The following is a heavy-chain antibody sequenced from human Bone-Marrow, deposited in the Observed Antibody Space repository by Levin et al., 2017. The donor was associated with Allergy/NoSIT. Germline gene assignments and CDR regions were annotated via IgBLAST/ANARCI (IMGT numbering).Heavy chain of an antibody. Sequence: PGGSLRLSCVASGFTFSDYNMHFVRQAPGKGLEWVALVWDDGSKEFYADSVKGRFTISRDNSKNTAYLHMHSLRAEDSAVYYCATSTLTDAFDIWGRGTRVIVSS. V-gene: IGHV3-33*03. CDR3: ATSTLTDAFDI. CDR1: GFTFSDYN. J-gene: IGHJ3*02. CDR2: VWDDGSKE. D-gene: IGHD2-15*01.